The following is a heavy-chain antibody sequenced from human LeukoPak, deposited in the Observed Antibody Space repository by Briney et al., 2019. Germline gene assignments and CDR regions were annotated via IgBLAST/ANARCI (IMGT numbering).Heavy chain of an antibody. V-gene: IGHV3-21*01. CDR2: ISSSSSYI. J-gene: IGHJ6*03. CDR3: ARVRVVTYYYYMDV. CDR1: GFTFRSYS. Sequence: SGGSLRLSCAAFGFTFRSYSVSWVRQAPGKGLEWVSSISSSSSYIYYADSVKGRFTISRDNAKNSLYLQMNSLRAEDTAVYYCARVRVVTYYYYMDVWGKGTTVTVSS. D-gene: IGHD2-21*02.